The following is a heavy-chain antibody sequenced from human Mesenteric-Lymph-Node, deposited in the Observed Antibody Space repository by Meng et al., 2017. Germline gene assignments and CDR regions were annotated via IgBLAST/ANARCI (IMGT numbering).Heavy chain of an antibody. CDR2: MYHSGTT. V-gene: IGHV4-4*02. CDR1: GGSISSSYW. Sequence: QVKLQLWGAGLLKPSATLSITCTVSGGSISSSYWWTWVRQSQGKGLEWIGEMYHSGTTNYNPSLKSRVTISMGKSNNQLSLNLTSVTAADTAVYYCARGGYYSFDYWGQGTLVTVSS. D-gene: IGHD5-18*01. J-gene: IGHJ4*02. CDR3: ARGGYYSFDY.